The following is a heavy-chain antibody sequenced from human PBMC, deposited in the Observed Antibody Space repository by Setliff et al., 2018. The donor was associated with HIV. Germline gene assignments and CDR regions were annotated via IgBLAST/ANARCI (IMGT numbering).Heavy chain of an antibody. V-gene: IGHV4-4*09. Sequence: SETLSLTCTVSGDSISSYYWSWIRQPPGKELEWIGYIYSTGDSNYNPSLKSRVTMAVDTSKNQFSPKLTSVTAADTAVYYCARYRRPPYYLDYWGQGTLVTVS. CDR2: IYSTGDS. CDR3: ARYRRPPYYLDY. D-gene: IGHD3-16*02. J-gene: IGHJ4*02. CDR1: GDSISSYY.